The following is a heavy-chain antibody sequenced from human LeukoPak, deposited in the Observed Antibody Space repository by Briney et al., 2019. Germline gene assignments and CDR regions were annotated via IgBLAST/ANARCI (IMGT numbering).Heavy chain of an antibody. Sequence: SETLSLTCAVYGGSFSGYYWSWIRQPPGKGLEWIGEINHSGSTNYNPSLKSRVTISVDTSKNQFSLKLSSVTAADTAVYYCARRAYSRWFDPWGQGTLVTVSS. D-gene: IGHD6-13*01. CDR1: GGSFSGYY. J-gene: IGHJ5*02. V-gene: IGHV4-34*01. CDR3: ARRAYSRWFDP. CDR2: INHSGST.